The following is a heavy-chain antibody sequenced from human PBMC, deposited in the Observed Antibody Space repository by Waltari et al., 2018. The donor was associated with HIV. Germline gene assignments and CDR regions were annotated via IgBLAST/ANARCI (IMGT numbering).Heavy chain of an antibody. CDR2: ITWNSVPI. J-gene: IGHJ3*02. Sequence: EVQLAESGGGLIEPGTSLRVSCEASGFTFGDFGMHWVRQVPGAGLEWFSGITWNSVPIGYADSVKGRFTISRDNAKNSLYLQMSGLRSEDTALYYCARDGDYGGIDAFDMWGQGTMVTVSS. V-gene: IGHV3-9*01. CDR3: ARDGDYGGIDAFDM. CDR1: GFTFGDFG. D-gene: IGHD4-17*01.